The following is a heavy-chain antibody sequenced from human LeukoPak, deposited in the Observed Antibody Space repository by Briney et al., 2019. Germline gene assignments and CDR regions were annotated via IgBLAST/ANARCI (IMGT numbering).Heavy chain of an antibody. CDR2: IYHSGNT. Sequence: SETLSLTCTVSGVSISSGGYYWTWIRQRPGEALEWIGYIYHSGNTYYNPSLMSRIVLSADTSKSQFSLKVTSVTAADTALYYCARVRKLPLEWDLIDFWGQGTLVTVSS. J-gene: IGHJ4*02. CDR3: ARVRKLPLEWDLIDF. D-gene: IGHD1-1*01. V-gene: IGHV4-31*03. CDR1: GVSISSGGYY.